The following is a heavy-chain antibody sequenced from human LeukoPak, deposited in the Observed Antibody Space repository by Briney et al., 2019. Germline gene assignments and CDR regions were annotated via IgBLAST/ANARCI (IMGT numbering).Heavy chain of an antibody. J-gene: IGHJ4*02. CDR2: INPNSGGT. V-gene: IGHV1-2*02. D-gene: IGHD5-12*01. CDR1: GYSFTDYY. CDR3: ARVGSGYDWGSFDY. Sequence: ASVKDSCKGSGYSFTDYYMHWVRQAPGEGLEWMGWINPNSGGTNYEQKFQGRVTMTRDTSISTAYMELSRLRSGDTAVYYCARVGSGYDWGSFDYWGQGTLVTVSS.